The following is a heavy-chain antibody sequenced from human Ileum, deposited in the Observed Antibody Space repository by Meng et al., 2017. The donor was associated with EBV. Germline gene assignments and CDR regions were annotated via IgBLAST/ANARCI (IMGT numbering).Heavy chain of an antibody. V-gene: IGHV4-59*01. CDR2: FYEGTT. J-gene: IGHJ4*02. D-gene: IGHD1-26*01. Sequence: QVHLHGSGPGLVKPSGTLSLTCDVSGVSIRGNYWSWIRQSPVKGLEWIGFFYEGTTNYNPSLKSRVTIAAGPANNQISLRLSSVTSADTAVYYCAKGGQWDPLDSWGRGILVTVSS. CDR1: GVSIRGNY. CDR3: AKGGQWDPLDS.